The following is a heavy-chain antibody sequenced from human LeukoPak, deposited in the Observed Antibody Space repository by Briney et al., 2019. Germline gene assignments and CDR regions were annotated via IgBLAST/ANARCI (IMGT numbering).Heavy chain of an antibody. CDR3: ARGRYASSGFTFDY. J-gene: IGHJ4*02. Sequence: ASVKVSCTSSGYTFTGNYMHWMRQAPGQGLEWMGRINPNSGGTNYAQKFQGRVTMPRDTSMRRAYMELRRLRSDDTAVYCCARGRYASSGFTFDYWGQGNLVTVSS. CDR2: INPNSGGT. V-gene: IGHV1-2*06. D-gene: IGHD3-22*01. CDR1: GYTFTGNY.